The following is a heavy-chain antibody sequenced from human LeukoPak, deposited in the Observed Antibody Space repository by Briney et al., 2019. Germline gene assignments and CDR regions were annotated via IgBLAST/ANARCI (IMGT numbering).Heavy chain of an antibody. CDR2: IYYSGYT. D-gene: IGHD6-19*01. Sequence: SGTLSLTCTVSGGSISSYYWSWIRQPPGKGLEWIGYIYYSGYTNYNPSLKSRVTISVDTSKNQFSLKLSSVTAADTAVYYCARDALYSSGWGFDYWGQGTLVTVSS. V-gene: IGHV4-4*08. CDR1: GGSISSYY. J-gene: IGHJ4*02. CDR3: ARDALYSSGWGFDY.